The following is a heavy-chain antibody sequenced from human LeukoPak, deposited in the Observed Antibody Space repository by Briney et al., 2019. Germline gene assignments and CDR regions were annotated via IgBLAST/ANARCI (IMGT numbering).Heavy chain of an antibody. V-gene: IGHV3-30*02. CDR1: GFTFNNCA. CDR2: IRFDGSVE. D-gene: IGHD3-16*01. Sequence: GGSLRLSCVASGFTFNNCAMHWVRQAPGKGLEWVAFIRFDGSVEYYVDSVKGRFTISRDNSKNTLYLQMSSLRAEDRAIYYCAKGESYAFGYWGQGTLVTGSS. CDR3: AKGESYAFGY. J-gene: IGHJ4*02.